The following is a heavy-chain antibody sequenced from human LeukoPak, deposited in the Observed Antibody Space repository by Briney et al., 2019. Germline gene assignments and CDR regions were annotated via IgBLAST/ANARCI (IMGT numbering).Heavy chain of an antibody. J-gene: IGHJ5*02. Sequence: SETLSLTCAVSGGSLSSSSYYWAWIRQPPGKGLEWIGSIYHDGSTYSNPSLEGRVTISVDTSKNQFTLKLTAVTAADTAMYHCARRAHVGEPDAWGQGTLVTVSS. V-gene: IGHV4-39*01. D-gene: IGHD2-15*01. CDR3: ARRAHVGEPDA. CDR2: IYHDGST. CDR1: GGSLSSSSYY.